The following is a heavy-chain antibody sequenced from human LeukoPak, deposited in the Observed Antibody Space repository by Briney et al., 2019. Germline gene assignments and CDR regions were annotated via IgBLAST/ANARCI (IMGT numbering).Heavy chain of an antibody. V-gene: IGHV1-46*01. Sequence: ASVKVSSKASGYGFTDKYMHWVRQAPGQGLEWMGIINPSGGSTSYAQKFQGRVTMTRDMSTSTVYMELSSLRSEDTAVYYCARDPSGELLRRYFDYWGQGTLVTVSS. D-gene: IGHD1-26*01. CDR3: ARDPSGELLRRYFDY. CDR2: INPSGGST. CDR1: GYGFTDKY. J-gene: IGHJ4*02.